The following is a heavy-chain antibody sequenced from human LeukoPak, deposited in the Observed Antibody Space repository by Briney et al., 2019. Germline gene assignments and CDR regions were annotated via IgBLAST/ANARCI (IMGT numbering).Heavy chain of an antibody. CDR2: IYYSGST. Sequence: SETLSLTCTVSGDSISSYYWSWIRQPPGKGLEWIGYIYYSGSTSYNPSLKSRVTISVDTSKNQFSLKLSSVTAADTAVYYCASRTVVPAAIGYSSSWGRFWFDPWGQGTLVTVSS. CDR1: GDSISSYY. CDR3: ASRTVVPAAIGYSSSWGRFWFDP. D-gene: IGHD6-13*01. V-gene: IGHV4-59*12. J-gene: IGHJ5*02.